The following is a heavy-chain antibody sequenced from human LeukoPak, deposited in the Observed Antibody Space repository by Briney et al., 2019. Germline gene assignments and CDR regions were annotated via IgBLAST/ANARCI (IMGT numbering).Heavy chain of an antibody. CDR1: GFSFSSYW. D-gene: IGHD6-19*01. CDR3: ARPSSGWYGS. Sequence: GGSLRLSCAVSGFSFSSYWMHWVRQAPGKGLVWVSRISTDGSSTTYAVSVRGRFTISRDNPKNTLYLQMDSLRAEDTAVYYCARPSSGWYGSWGQGTLVTVSS. CDR2: ISTDGSST. V-gene: IGHV3-74*01. J-gene: IGHJ4*02.